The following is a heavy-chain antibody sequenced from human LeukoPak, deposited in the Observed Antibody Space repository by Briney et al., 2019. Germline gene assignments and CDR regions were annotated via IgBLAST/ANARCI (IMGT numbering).Heavy chain of an antibody. Sequence: GGSLRLSCAASGFTFSDFYMSWIRQAPGKGPEWVSYISSSGTTIYYTDSVKGRFTISRDNAKNSLSLQINSLRAEDTAIYYCARHGGDYEDYFDYWGQGTLVTVSS. J-gene: IGHJ4*02. V-gene: IGHV3-11*01. CDR3: ARHGGDYEDYFDY. CDR1: GFTFSDFY. CDR2: ISSSGTTI. D-gene: IGHD3-22*01.